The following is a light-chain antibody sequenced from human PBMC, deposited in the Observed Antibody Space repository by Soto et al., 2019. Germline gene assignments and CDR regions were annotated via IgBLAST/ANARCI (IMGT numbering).Light chain of an antibody. CDR2: DAS. Sequence: AIQLTQSPSSLSASVGDRVTITCRASQGVRSALAWYQHKPGRGPRLLIYDASILQSGVPSRFSGSGSGTDFTLTISSLQPEDFATYYCQQFHSPALTFGGGTKLE. CDR1: QGVRSA. J-gene: IGKJ4*01. CDR3: QQFHSPALT. V-gene: IGKV1-13*02.